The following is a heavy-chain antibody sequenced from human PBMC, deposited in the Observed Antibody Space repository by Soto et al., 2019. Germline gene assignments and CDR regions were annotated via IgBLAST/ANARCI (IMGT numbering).Heavy chain of an antibody. CDR3: ERGVKGSSWGDYYYYGMDV. CDR2: IYYSGST. Sequence: KPSETLSLTCTVSGGSISSYYWSWIRQPPGKGLEWIGYIYYSGSTNYNPSLKSRVTISVDTSKNQFSLKLSSVTAADTAVYYCERGVKGSSWGDYYYYGMDVWGQGTTVTVSS. J-gene: IGHJ6*02. D-gene: IGHD6-13*01. CDR1: GGSISSYY. V-gene: IGHV4-59*01.